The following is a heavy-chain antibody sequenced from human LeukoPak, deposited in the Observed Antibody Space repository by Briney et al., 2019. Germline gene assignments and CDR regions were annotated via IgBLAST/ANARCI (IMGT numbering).Heavy chain of an antibody. CDR3: ARDKGEWELLLFIDY. J-gene: IGHJ4*02. V-gene: IGHV1-2*02. Sequence: ASVKVSCKASGYTFTGYYMHWVRQAPGQGLEWMGWINPNSGGTNYAQKFQGRVTMTRDTSISTAYMELSRLRSDDTAVYYCARDKGEWELLLFIDYWGQGTLVTVSS. CDR2: INPNSGGT. CDR1: GYTFTGYY. D-gene: IGHD1-26*01.